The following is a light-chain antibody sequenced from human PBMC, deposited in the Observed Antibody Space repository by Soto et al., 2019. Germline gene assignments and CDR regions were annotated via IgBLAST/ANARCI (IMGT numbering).Light chain of an antibody. CDR1: QSVTSNY. CDR3: QQYTAWPLT. V-gene: IGKV3-20*01. Sequence: EVVMTQSPATLSVSPGEGATLSCRASQSVTSNYLAWYQQKPGKAPRLLIHGISNRATGVPDRFSGSGSGTDFTLTISRLEPEDFAVYYCQQYTAWPLTFGQGTTVDIK. J-gene: IGKJ1*01. CDR2: GIS.